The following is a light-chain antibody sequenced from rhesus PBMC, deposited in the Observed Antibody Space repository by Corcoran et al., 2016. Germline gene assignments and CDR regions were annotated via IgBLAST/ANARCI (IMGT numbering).Light chain of an antibody. CDR3: QQSSNWPLT. V-gene: IGKV3-42*03. CDR1: QSVNNN. Sequence: EIVMTQSPATLSVSPGQRVTLSCRASQSVNNNIAWYRQKPGQAPSLVMYGTSTMATGIPDRFSGSGSGNDFTLTISSLEPEDFAIYNCQQSSNWPLTFGGGTKVEIK. CDR2: GTS. J-gene: IGKJ4*01.